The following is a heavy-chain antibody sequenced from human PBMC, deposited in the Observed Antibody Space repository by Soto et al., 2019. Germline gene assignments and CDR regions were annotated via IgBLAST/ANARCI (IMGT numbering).Heavy chain of an antibody. V-gene: IGHV4-4*07. Sequence: SETLSLTCTVSGGSINTFYWSWVRQPAGKGLEWIGRIFSSGSTSFNPSLESRVAMSVDTSKNHFSLNLSSVTAADMAVYYCAREGTHSAYNFAHGIQLWSFDFWGQGALVTVSS. J-gene: IGHJ4*02. CDR2: IFSSGST. CDR1: GGSINTFY. D-gene: IGHD5-12*01. CDR3: AREGTHSAYNFAHGIQLWSFDF.